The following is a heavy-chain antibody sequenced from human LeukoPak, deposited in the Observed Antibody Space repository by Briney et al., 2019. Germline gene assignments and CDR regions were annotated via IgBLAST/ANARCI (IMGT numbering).Heavy chain of an antibody. CDR2: ISGSAGSA. D-gene: IGHD2-21*02. CDR3: ARETYCGRDCYSRAFDI. V-gene: IGHV3-23*01. CDR1: GFTFSSYA. Sequence: GGSLRLSCAASGFTFSSYAMSWVRQVPGKGLGWVSAISGSAGSAYYADSVKGRFTISRDNSKNTLYLQMNSLRAEDTAVYYCARETYCGRDCYSRAFDIWGQGTMVTVSS. J-gene: IGHJ3*02.